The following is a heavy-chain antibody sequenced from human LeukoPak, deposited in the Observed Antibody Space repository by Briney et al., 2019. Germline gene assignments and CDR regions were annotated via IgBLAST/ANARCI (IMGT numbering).Heavy chain of an antibody. Sequence: GESLKISCKASGYSFTSYWIGRVRHMPGKGLEGMVTIYPGDSDTRYNASFQGKVTISADKCISTAYLQWSSLKASEPAMYCCERRGGGYDYWGEETLVTVSS. J-gene: IGHJ4*02. CDR1: GYSFTSYW. CDR3: ERRGGGYDY. D-gene: IGHD5-12*01. V-gene: IGHV5-51*01. CDR2: IYPGDSDT.